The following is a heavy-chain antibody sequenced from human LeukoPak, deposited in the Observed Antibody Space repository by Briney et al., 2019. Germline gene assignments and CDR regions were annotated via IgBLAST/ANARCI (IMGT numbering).Heavy chain of an antibody. CDR3: ARSPVGGSYYGTHDY. D-gene: IGHD1-26*01. J-gene: IGHJ4*02. Sequence: GESLKISCKGSGYSFTSYWIGWVRQMPGKGLEWMGIIYPGDSDTRYSPSFQGQVTISADKSINTAYLQWSSLKASDTAMYYCARSPVGGSYYGTHDYWGQGTLVTVSS. V-gene: IGHV5-51*01. CDR1: GYSFTSYW. CDR2: IYPGDSDT.